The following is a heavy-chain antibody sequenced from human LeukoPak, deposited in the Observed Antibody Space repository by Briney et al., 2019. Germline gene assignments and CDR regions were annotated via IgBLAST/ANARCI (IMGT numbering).Heavy chain of an antibody. CDR3: GRATGIAAAGIVDAFDI. D-gene: IGHD6-13*01. V-gene: IGHV4-59*08. CDR2: FYNSGRS. J-gene: IGHJ3*02. CDR1: DDSISDYY. Sequence: SETLSLTCTVSDDSISDYYWGWIRQPPGKGLEWIGYFYNSGRSTYNPSLKSRVTISVDTSKNQFSLKLSSVTAAGTALYYCGRATGIAAAGIVDAFDIWGQGTMVTVSS.